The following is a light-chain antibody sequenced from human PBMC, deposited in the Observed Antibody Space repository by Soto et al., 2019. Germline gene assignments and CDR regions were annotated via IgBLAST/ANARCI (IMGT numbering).Light chain of an antibody. V-gene: IGKV1-33*01. Sequence: DIQMTQSPSSLSASVGDRVTIICQASQDITNYLNWYQQKPGKAPKLLIYDASNLETGVPSRFSGSGSGTHFSFTISSLQPEDIDTYYCQPFDNLPFTFGQGTRLEMK. CDR2: DAS. J-gene: IGKJ5*01. CDR3: QPFDNLPFT. CDR1: QDITNY.